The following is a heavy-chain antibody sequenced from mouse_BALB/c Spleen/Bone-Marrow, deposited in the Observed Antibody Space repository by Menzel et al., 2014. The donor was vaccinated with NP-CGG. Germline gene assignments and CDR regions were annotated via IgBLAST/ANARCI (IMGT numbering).Heavy chain of an antibody. V-gene: IGHV5-12-1*01. J-gene: IGHJ2*02. CDR1: GFAFSSYD. CDR3: AREVLRDYFDY. Sequence: QLVEAGGGLVKPGGSLKLSCAASGFAFSSYDMSWVRQTPEKRLEWVAYISSGGGSIYYSDTVKGRFTISRDNAKNALYLHMSSLKYESTAMYYCAREVLRDYFDYWGQGTSLTVSS. D-gene: IGHD1-1*01. CDR2: ISSGGGSI.